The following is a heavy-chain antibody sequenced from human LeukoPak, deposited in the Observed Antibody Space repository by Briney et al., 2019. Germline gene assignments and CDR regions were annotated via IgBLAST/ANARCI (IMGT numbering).Heavy chain of an antibody. CDR2: IYYSGST. Sequence: SQTLSLTCTVSGGSISSGGYYWSWIRQHPGKGLEWIGYIYYSGSTYYNPSLKSRVTISVDTSKNQFSLKLSSVTAADTAVYYCARESIAVDSYDYWGQGTLVTVSP. CDR3: ARESIAVDSYDY. CDR1: GGSISSGGYY. V-gene: IGHV4-31*03. D-gene: IGHD6-19*01. J-gene: IGHJ4*02.